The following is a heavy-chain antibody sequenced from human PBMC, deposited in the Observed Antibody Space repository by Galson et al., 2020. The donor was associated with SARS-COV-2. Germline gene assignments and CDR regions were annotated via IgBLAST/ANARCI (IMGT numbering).Heavy chain of an antibody. V-gene: IGHV4-31*03. D-gene: IGHD3-3*01. CDR2: IYYSGSS. J-gene: IGHJ4*02. CDR3: ARVPRTIFGVVTHFDY. CDR1: GGSISSGGYY. Sequence: SETLFLTCTVSGGSISSGGYYWSWIRQHPGKGLEWIGYIYYSGSSYYNPSLKSRVTISVDTSKNQFSLKLSSVTAADTAVYYCARVPRTIFGVVTHFDYWGQGTLVTVSS.